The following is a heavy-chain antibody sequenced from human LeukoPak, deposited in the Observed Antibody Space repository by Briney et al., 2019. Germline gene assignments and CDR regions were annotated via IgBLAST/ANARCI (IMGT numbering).Heavy chain of an antibody. V-gene: IGHV4-4*07. CDR3: ASSPTWNYARGAFDI. CDR2: IYISVST. Sequence: SGTLSLTCTVSGGSISSYYWSWIRQPAGKGLWWIGRIYISVSTNYNPSLKRRVTMSVDTSKNHSSLKLGSVTAADTAVYYCASSPTWNYARGAFDIWGQGTMVTVSS. J-gene: IGHJ3*02. CDR1: GGSISSYY. D-gene: IGHD1-7*01.